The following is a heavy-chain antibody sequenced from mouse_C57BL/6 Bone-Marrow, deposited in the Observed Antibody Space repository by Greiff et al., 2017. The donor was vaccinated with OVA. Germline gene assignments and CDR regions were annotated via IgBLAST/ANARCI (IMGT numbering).Heavy chain of an antibody. J-gene: IGHJ1*03. D-gene: IGHD2-5*01. CDR1: GYTFTSYW. Sequence: QVQLKQPGAELVRPGSSVKLSCKASGYTFTSYWMHWVKQRPIQGLEWIGNIDPSDSETHYNQKFKDKATLTVDKSSSTAYMQLSSLTSEDSAVYYCATIVTTRWYFDVWGTGTTVTVSS. CDR2: IDPSDSET. V-gene: IGHV1-52*01. CDR3: ATIVTTRWYFDV.